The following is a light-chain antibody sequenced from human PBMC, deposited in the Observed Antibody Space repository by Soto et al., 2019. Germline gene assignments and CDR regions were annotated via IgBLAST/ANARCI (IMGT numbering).Light chain of an antibody. J-gene: IGKJ4*01. CDR3: LQDYNYPLT. CDR1: QGIGND. V-gene: IGKV1-6*01. CDR2: GAS. Sequence: AIQMTQSPSSLSASVGDRVTITCRASQGIGNDLGWYQQKPGEAPKLLIFGASILQSGIPSRFSGSGSDTDFTLTISSLQPEDFATYYCLQDYNYPLTFGGGPKVEIK.